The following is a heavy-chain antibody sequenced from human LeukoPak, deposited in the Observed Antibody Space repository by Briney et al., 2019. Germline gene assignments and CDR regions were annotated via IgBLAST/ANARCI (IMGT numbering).Heavy chain of an antibody. V-gene: IGHV3-23*01. CDR3: AKDWALVVVPAAMYYFDY. J-gene: IGHJ4*02. Sequence: GGSLRLSCAASGFTFSSYGMHWVRQAPGKGLEWVSAISGSGGSTYYADSVKGRFTISRDNSKNTLYLQMNSLRAEDTAVYYCAKDWALVVVPAAMYYFDYWGQGTLVTVSS. CDR2: ISGSGGST. CDR1: GFTFSSYG. D-gene: IGHD2-2*01.